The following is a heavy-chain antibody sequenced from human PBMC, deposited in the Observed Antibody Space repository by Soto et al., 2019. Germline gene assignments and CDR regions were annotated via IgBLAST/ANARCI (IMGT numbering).Heavy chain of an antibody. J-gene: IGHJ6*02. V-gene: IGHV3-30*18. D-gene: IGHD6-19*01. CDR2: ISPDGSNK. Sequence: QVQLVESGGCVVQPGRSLRLSCAASGFTCSSYGMHWVRQAPGKGLEWVAVISPDGSNKYFADSLKGRFTLSRDNSQNTLYLQINSLWSEDRVVYYCAKHLHSVAGHLRGMDVWGQLTTVTVSS. CDR1: GFTCSSYG. CDR3: AKHLHSVAGHLRGMDV.